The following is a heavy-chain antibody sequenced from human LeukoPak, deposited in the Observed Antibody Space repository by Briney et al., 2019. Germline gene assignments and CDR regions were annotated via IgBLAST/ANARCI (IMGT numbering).Heavy chain of an antibody. D-gene: IGHD3-10*01. V-gene: IGHV4-59*08. CDR2: IYYSGST. J-gene: IGHJ4*02. Sequence: PSETLSLTCTVSGGSISSYYWSWIRQPPGKGLEWIGYIYYSGSTNYNPSLKSRVTISVDTSKNQFSLKLSSVTAADTAVYYCASHTYYYGSGLTFDYWGQGTLVTVSS. CDR3: ASHTYYYGSGLTFDY. CDR1: GGSISSYY.